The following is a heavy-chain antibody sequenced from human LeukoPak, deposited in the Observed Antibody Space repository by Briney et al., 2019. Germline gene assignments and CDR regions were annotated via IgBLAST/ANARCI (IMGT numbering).Heavy chain of an antibody. CDR3: AVSSCDGDVGNWYDP. Sequence: SETLSLTCTVSGGSISSYNWSWIPQPPGEGLERMGYIYYSGSTNYNPSLKSRVNISVDTSTNQFSLKLSSVTGAHTAGEYCAVSSCDGDVGNWYDPWGQGTLVTVSS. V-gene: IGHV4-59*08. D-gene: IGHD5/OR15-5a*01. J-gene: IGHJ5*02. CDR2: IYYSGST. CDR1: GGSISSYN.